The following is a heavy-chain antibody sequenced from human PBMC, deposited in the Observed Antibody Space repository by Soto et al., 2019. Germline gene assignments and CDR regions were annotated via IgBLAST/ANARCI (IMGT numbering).Heavy chain of an antibody. J-gene: IGHJ4*02. V-gene: IGHV3-23*01. CDR3: AKASSSGSGSYYKVVARYYFDY. D-gene: IGHD3-10*01. Sequence: GWSLRLSCAASGFTFSSYAMSWVRQAPGKGLEWVSAISGSGGSTYYADSVKGRFTISRDNSKNTLYLQMNSLRAEETAVYYCAKASSSGSGSYYKVVARYYFDYWGQGTLVTVSS. CDR1: GFTFSSYA. CDR2: ISGSGGST.